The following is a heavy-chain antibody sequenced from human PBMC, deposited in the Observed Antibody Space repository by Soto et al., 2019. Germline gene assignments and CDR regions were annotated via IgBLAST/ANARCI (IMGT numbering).Heavy chain of an antibody. D-gene: IGHD2-21*01. V-gene: IGHV3-23*01. CDR1: GFTFITYA. CDR2: ISGRGGRT. J-gene: IGHJ2*01. CDR3: ANDLFLWCFDL. Sequence: EVQLLESGGGLVQPGGSLRLSCAASGFTFITYAMSWVRQAPGKGLEWVSGISGRGGRTYYADSVQGRFTISRDNSKNTLYLQLNSVSAEDTAVYSGANDLFLWCFDLWGRGTLVTVSS.